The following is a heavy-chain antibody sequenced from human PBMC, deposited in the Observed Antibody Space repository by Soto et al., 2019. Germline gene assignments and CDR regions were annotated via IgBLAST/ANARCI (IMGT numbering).Heavy chain of an antibody. CDR3: ASSGYCSSTSCHNYYYMDV. Sequence: ASVKVSCKASGYTFTSYAMHWVRQAPGQRLDWMGWINAGNGNTKYSQKFQGRVTITRDTSASTAYMELSSLRSEDTAVYYCASSGYCSSTSCHNYYYMDVWGKGTTVTVSS. CDR2: INAGNGNT. J-gene: IGHJ6*03. V-gene: IGHV1-3*01. CDR1: GYTFTSYA. D-gene: IGHD2-2*03.